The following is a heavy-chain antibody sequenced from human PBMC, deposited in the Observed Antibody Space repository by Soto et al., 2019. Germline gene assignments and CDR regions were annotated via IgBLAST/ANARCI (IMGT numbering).Heavy chain of an antibody. CDR1: GFTFSSHG. J-gene: IGHJ3*01. D-gene: IGHD5-18*01. CDR2: IWNTGNTK. V-gene: IGHV3-33*06. Sequence: GGSLRLSCVASGFTFSSHGMNWVRQAPGKGLEWVALIWNTGNTKYYTESVKGRFTIFRDNSRNTLYLEVSSVRAEDTGIYYCVKGDLDTAVVNSPDAFDFWGPGTMVTVSS. CDR3: VKGDLDTAVVNSPDAFDF.